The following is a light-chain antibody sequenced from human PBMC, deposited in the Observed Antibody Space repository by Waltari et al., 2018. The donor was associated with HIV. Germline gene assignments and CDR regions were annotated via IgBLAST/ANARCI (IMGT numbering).Light chain of an antibody. CDR2: DVS. CDR3: CSYAGSYPVV. CDR1: SSDVGVYNF. V-gene: IGLV2-11*01. Sequence: QSALTQPRSVSGSPGQSVTISCTGTSSDVGVYNFVSWYQQHQGKAPKLMIYDVSKRPSGVPDRFSGSKSGNTASLTISGLQAEDEADYYCCSYAGSYPVVFGGGTKLTVL. J-gene: IGLJ2*01.